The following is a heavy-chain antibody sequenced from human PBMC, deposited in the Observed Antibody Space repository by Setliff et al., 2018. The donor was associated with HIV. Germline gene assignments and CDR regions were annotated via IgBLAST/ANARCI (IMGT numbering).Heavy chain of an antibody. D-gene: IGHD3-22*01. CDR2: INPKSDGT. Sequence: ASVKVSCKASGYSFTDYYIHWVRQAPGQGLEWMGWINPKSDGTNYAQKFQGWITMTRDTSISTAYMELSRLRSDDTAVYYCARGMDYYDTSGYYQYYFDYWCQGTLVTSPQ. CDR3: ARGMDYYDTSGYYQYYFDY. J-gene: IGHJ4*02. CDR1: GYSFTDYY. V-gene: IGHV1-2*04.